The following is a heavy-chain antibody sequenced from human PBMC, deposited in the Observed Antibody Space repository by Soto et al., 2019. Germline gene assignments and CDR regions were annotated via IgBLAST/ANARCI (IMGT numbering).Heavy chain of an antibody. Sequence: ASVKVSCKASGYTFTSYDINWVRQATGQGLEWMGWMNPNSGNTGYAQKFQGRVTMTRNTSISTAYMELSSLRSEDTAVYYCARVGIAAPDFYYYYYGMDVWGQGTTVTVS. D-gene: IGHD6-6*01. CDR2: MNPNSGNT. V-gene: IGHV1-8*01. CDR3: ARVGIAAPDFYYYYYGMDV. CDR1: GYTFTSYD. J-gene: IGHJ6*02.